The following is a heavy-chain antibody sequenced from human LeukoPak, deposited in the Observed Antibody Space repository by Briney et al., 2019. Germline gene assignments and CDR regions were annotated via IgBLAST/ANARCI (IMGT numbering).Heavy chain of an antibody. CDR2: IYHSGST. CDR1: GGSISSSNW. V-gene: IGHV4-4*02. J-gene: IGHJ3*02. Sequence: SGTLSLTCAVSGGSISSSNWWSWVRQPPGKGLEWIGEIYHSGSTNYNPSLKSRVSISVDKSKNQFSLKLSSVTAADTAVYYCASDDAKDDAFDIWGQGTMVTVSS. CDR3: ASDDAKDDAFDI.